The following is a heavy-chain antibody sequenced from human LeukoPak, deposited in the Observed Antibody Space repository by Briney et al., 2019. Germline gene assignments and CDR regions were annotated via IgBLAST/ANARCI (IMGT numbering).Heavy chain of an antibody. CDR1: GFTVSSNY. J-gene: IGHJ6*02. V-gene: IGHV3-66*01. CDR3: AGRDNGYYYGMYV. D-gene: IGHD2-8*01. CDR2: IYSGGST. Sequence: GGSLRLSCAASGFTVSSNYMSWVRHTPGKGLEWVSLIYSGGSTYYADSMKGRFTISRDNSKNTLYLQMNSLRAEDTAVYYCAGRDNGYYYGMYVWGQGTTVTFSS.